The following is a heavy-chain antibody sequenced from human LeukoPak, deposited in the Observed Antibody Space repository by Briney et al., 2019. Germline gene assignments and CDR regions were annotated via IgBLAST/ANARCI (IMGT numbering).Heavy chain of an antibody. Sequence: PGRSLRLSCAASGFTFSAYAIHWVRQAPGKGLEWVAVISYDESNKYYADSVKGRFTISRDNSKNTLYLQMNSQRPDDTAVYYCARDLENTAMAYGGYYFDYWGQGTLVTVSS. J-gene: IGHJ4*02. CDR3: ARDLENTAMAYGGYYFDY. D-gene: IGHD5-18*01. CDR1: GFTFSAYA. CDR2: ISYDESNK. V-gene: IGHV3-30*04.